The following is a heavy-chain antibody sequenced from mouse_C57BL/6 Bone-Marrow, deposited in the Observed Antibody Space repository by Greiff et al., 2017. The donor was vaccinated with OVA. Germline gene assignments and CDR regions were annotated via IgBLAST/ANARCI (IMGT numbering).Heavy chain of an antibody. CDR2: ISSGSSTI. J-gene: IGHJ2*01. Sequence: EVHLVESGGGLVKPGGSLKLSCAASGFTFSDYGMHWVRQAPEKGLEWVAYISSGSSTIYYADTVKGRFTISRDNAKNTLFLQMTSLRSEDTAMYYCARPGDYDGYYFDYWGQGTTLTVSS. D-gene: IGHD2-4*01. V-gene: IGHV5-17*01. CDR3: ARPGDYDGYYFDY. CDR1: GFTFSDYG.